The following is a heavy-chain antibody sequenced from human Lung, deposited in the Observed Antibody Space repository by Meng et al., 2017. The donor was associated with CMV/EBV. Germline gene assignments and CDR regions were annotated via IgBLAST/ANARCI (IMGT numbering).Heavy chain of an antibody. CDR1: GYTFTKYW. D-gene: IGHD6-6*01. V-gene: IGHV5-51*01. CDR2: VYPGDSDM. Sequence: GESLKISCKGSGYTFTKYWIGWVRQMPGKGLEWMGIVYPGDSDMRYSPSFQGQVTISADKSINTAYLQWSSLKASDSAMYYCARRGEDSSLPDYYFYGMDVWGQGTTVTVSS. CDR3: ARRGEDSSLPDYYFYGMDV. J-gene: IGHJ6*02.